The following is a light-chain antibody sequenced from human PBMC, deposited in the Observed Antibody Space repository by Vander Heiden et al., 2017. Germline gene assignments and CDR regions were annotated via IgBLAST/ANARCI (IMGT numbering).Light chain of an antibody. CDR3: SSYTSSSTLDWV. J-gene: IGLJ3*02. CDR1: SSDVGDYDY. V-gene: IGLV2-14*01. Sequence: QSALTQPASVSGSPGQSITISCTGTSSDVGDYDYVSWYQQHPGKAPKLMIYDVSNRPSGGSTRFSGSKSGNTASLTISGLQAEDEADYYCSSYTSSSTLDWVFGGGTKLTVL. CDR2: DVS.